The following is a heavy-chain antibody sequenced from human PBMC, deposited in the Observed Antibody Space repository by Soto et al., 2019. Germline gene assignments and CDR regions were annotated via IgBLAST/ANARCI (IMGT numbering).Heavy chain of an antibody. Sequence: GGSLRLSCAASGFIFGSYAVIWVRQAPGKGLEWVSGISASGNNTYYADSVKGRFTVSRDNSKNTLFLQMNSLRAEDTAVYYCAKVSSIAPRGYFDYWGQGILVTVSS. CDR1: GFIFGSYA. J-gene: IGHJ4*02. D-gene: IGHD6-6*01. CDR3: AKVSSIAPRGYFDY. V-gene: IGHV3-23*01. CDR2: ISASGNNT.